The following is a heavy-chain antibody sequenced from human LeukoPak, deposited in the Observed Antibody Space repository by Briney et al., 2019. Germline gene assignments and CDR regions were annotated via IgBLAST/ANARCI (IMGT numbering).Heavy chain of an antibody. CDR3: ARALSTAARTTQFDY. CDR2: ISYDGNNN. D-gene: IGHD6-6*01. CDR1: GFTFSNYA. Sequence: GGSLRLSCAASGFTFSNYAIHWVRQAPGKGLEWVAVISYDGNNNYYADSVKGRFTVSRDNSKNTLYLQMNSLRTEDTAVYYCARALSTAARTTQFDYWGQGTLVTVSS. V-gene: IGHV3-30-3*01. J-gene: IGHJ4*02.